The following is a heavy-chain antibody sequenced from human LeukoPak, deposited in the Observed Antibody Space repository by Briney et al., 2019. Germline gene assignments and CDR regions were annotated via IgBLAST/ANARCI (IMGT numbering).Heavy chain of an antibody. J-gene: IGHJ4*02. V-gene: IGHV3-7*01. D-gene: IGHD2-21*01. Sequence: GGSLRLSCAASGFTFSSYWMSWVRQAPGKGLEWVANIKQDGSEKYYVDSVKGRFTISRDNAKNSLYLQMNSLRAEDTAVYCCARDALGVIAIEEFDYWGQGTLVTVSS. CDR3: ARDALGVIAIEEFDY. CDR1: GFTFSSYW. CDR2: IKQDGSEK.